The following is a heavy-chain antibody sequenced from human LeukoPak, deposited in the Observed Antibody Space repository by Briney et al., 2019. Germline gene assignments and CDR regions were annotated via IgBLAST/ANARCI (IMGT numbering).Heavy chain of an antibody. D-gene: IGHD6-19*01. CDR3: ASASGY. Sequence: SETLSLTCSVSGDSISSDYWSWIRQLAGKGLEWIGRIYTTGSTNYNPSLKSRVTMSADMSKNQFSLKLSSVTAADTAVYYCASASGYWGQGTLVTASS. CDR2: IYTTGST. V-gene: IGHV4-4*07. J-gene: IGHJ4*02. CDR1: GDSISSDY.